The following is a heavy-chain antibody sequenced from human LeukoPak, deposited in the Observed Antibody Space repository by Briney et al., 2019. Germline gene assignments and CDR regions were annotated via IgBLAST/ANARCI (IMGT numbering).Heavy chain of an antibody. Sequence: GASVKVSCKASGYTFTNYGISWVRQAPGQGLEWMGWISANNGNRNYALKLQDRVSMTTDTSTSTAYMELRSLRSDDTAVYYCARVSARYSGYDYLVRAQWLDPYYYYMDVWGKGTTVTVSS. CDR1: GYTFTNYG. CDR2: ISANNGNR. CDR3: ARVSARYSGYDYLVRAQWLDPYYYYMDV. D-gene: IGHD5-12*01. J-gene: IGHJ6*03. V-gene: IGHV1-18*01.